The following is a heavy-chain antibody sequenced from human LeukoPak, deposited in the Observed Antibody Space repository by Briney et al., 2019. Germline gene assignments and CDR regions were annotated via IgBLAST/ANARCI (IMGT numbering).Heavy chain of an antibody. D-gene: IGHD6-13*01. CDR3: ARRLIAAADPFDY. CDR2: IYPGDSAT. CDR1: GYSFTSYW. V-gene: IGHV5-51*01. J-gene: IGHJ4*02. Sequence: GESLKISCKGSGYSFTSYWIGCVRQMPGKGREWMGIIYPGDSATRYSPSFQGQVTISADKSISTAYLQWSSLKASDTAMYYCARRLIAAADPFDYWGQGTLVTVSS.